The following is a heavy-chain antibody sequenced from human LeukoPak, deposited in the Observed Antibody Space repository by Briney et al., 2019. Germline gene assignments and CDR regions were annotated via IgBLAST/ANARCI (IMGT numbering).Heavy chain of an antibody. Sequence: SETLSLTCTVSGDSTSSGDYYWSRIRQPAGKGLEWIGRISSSGSTNYNPSLKSRVTISVDTSKNQFSLKLSSVTAADTAVYFCARGPYSYDSSGAFDIWGQGTMVTVSS. CDR3: ARGPYSYDSSGAFDI. V-gene: IGHV4-61*02. CDR2: ISSSGST. J-gene: IGHJ3*02. D-gene: IGHD3-22*01. CDR1: GDSTSSGDYY.